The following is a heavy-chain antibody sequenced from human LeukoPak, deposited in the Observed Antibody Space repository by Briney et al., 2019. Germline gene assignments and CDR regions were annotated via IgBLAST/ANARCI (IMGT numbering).Heavy chain of an antibody. Sequence: SETLSLTCNVSGGSISRYYWSWIRQPPGKGLEWIGYIYDSGGTNYNPSLKSRVTISLDTSKNQFSLKLSSVTAADTAVYYCARGDARSNTWYYFDYWGQGTLVTVSS. D-gene: IGHD6-13*01. CDR3: ARGDARSNTWYYFDY. J-gene: IGHJ4*02. CDR2: IYDSGGT. V-gene: IGHV4-59*08. CDR1: GGSISRYY.